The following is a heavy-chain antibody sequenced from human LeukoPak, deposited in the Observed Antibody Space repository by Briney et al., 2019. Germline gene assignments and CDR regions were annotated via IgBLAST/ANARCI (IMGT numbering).Heavy chain of an antibody. CDR2: ISYDGSNK. CDR1: GFTFSSYA. V-gene: IGHV3-30*14. D-gene: IGHD3-22*01. CDR3: ARDLLGSGSYFDY. J-gene: IGHJ4*02. Sequence: PGGSLRLSCAASGFTFSSYAMHWVRQAPGKGLEWVAVISYDGSNKYYADSVKGRFTISRDNSKNTLYLQMNSLRAEDTAVYYCARDLLGSGSYFDYWGQGTLVTVSS.